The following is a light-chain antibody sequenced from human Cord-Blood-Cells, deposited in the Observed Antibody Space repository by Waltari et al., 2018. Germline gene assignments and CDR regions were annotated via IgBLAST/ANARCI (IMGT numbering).Light chain of an antibody. Sequence: IVMTQSPLSLTVTPGEPASISCRSSQSLLHSNGYNYLDLYLQKPGPSPQLLIYLGSNRASGVPDRFSGRGSGTDFTLKISRVEADDVGGDYCMHALQTPYTFGQGTKLEIK. J-gene: IGKJ2*01. CDR3: MHALQTPYT. V-gene: IGKV2-28*01. CDR2: LGS. CDR1: QSLLHSNGYNY.